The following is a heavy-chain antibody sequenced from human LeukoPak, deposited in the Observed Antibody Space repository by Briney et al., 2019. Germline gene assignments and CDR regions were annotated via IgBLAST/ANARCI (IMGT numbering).Heavy chain of an antibody. V-gene: IGHV3-30*18. Sequence: PGGSLRLSCAASGFTFSSYGMHWVRQAPGKGLEWVAVISYDGSNKYYADSVKGRFTISRDNSKNTLYLQMNSLRAEDTAVYYCAKDSVSPRYYYDSSGYFDYWGQGTLVTVSS. CDR1: GFTFSSYG. J-gene: IGHJ4*02. CDR3: AKDSVSPRYYYDSSGYFDY. CDR2: ISYDGSNK. D-gene: IGHD3-22*01.